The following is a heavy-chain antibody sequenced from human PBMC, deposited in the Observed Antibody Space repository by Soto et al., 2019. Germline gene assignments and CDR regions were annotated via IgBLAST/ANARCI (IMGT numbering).Heavy chain of an antibody. D-gene: IGHD5-18*01. J-gene: IGHJ6*02. CDR2: IIPIFGTA. Sequence: SVKVSFKASGGTFSSYAISWVRQAPGQGLEWMGGIIPIFGTANYAQKFQGRVTITADESTSTAYMELSSLRSEDTAVYYCAREHSYGSCGMDVWGQGTTVTVSS. CDR3: AREHSYGSCGMDV. V-gene: IGHV1-69*13. CDR1: GGTFSSYA.